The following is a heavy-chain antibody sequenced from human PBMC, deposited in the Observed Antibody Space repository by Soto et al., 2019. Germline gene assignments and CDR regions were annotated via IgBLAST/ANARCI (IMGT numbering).Heavy chain of an antibody. D-gene: IGHD2-21*01. CDR2: TSADSGTI. J-gene: IGHJ6*03. Sequence: PGGSLRLSCAATGFTFSTYSMVWLRRAPGKGLEWISYTSADSGTIYYADSVKGRFSLSRDNAKNSLYLQMNSLRVEDTAVYYCAFDCFYMDVGGKGTSVTVSS. CDR3: AFDCFYMDV. V-gene: IGHV3-48*01. CDR1: GFTFSTYS.